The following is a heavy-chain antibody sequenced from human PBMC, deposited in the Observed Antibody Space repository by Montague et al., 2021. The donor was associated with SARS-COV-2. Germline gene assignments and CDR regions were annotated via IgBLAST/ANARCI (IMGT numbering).Heavy chain of an antibody. V-gene: IGHV2-70*01. D-gene: IGHD3-9*01. Sequence: PALVTPTQTLTLTCTFSGFSLSTSGMCVSWIRQPPGKALEWLALIDWDDDKYYSTSLKTRLTISKDTSKNQVVLTMTNMDPVDTATYYCARTRYFGILYYSYGMDVWGQGTTVTVSS. J-gene: IGHJ6*02. CDR2: IDWDDDK. CDR1: GFSLSTSGMC. CDR3: ARTRYFGILYYSYGMDV.